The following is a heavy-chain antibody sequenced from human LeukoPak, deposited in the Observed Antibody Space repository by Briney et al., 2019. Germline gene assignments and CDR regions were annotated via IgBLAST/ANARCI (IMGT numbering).Heavy chain of an antibody. CDR1: GYTFTSYG. D-gene: IGHD5-12*01. CDR3: AREAGLEDIVATGGNYFDY. Sequence: ASVKLSCKASGYTFTSYGISWVRQAPAQGLEWMGWISAYNGNTNSAQKLPGRVTMTTATPTSTAYTELRSLRSDDTAVYYCAREAGLEDIVATGGNYFDYWGQGTLVTVSS. J-gene: IGHJ4*02. V-gene: IGHV1-18*01. CDR2: ISAYNGNT.